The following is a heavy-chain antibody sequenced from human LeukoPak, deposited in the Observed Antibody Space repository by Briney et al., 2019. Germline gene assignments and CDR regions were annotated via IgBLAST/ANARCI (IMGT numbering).Heavy chain of an antibody. J-gene: IGHJ4*02. V-gene: IGHV1-2*02. CDR3: ARVGRDYDFWSGYYSY. CDR2: INPNSGGT. D-gene: IGHD3-3*01. CDR1: GGTFSSYA. Sequence: ASVKVSCKASGGTFSSYAISWVRQAPGQGLEWMGWINPNSGGTNYAQKFQGRVTMTRDTSISTAYMELSRLRSDDTAVYYCARVGRDYDFWSGYYSYWGQGTLVTVSS.